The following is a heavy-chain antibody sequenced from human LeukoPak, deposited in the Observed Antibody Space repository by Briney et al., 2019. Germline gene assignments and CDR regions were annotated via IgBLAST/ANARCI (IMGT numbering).Heavy chain of an antibody. CDR2: IYDGGST. V-gene: IGHV3-53*01. CDR1: GFTVSSNY. CDR3: ARDTVGERGDY. Sequence: GGSLRLSCAASGFTVSSNYMNWVRQAPGKGLEWVSVIYDGGSTYYSDAVRGRFTASRDPSKNTLYLQMNSLRAADTAVYYCARDTVGERGDYWGQGTLVTVSS. D-gene: IGHD1-1*01. J-gene: IGHJ4*02.